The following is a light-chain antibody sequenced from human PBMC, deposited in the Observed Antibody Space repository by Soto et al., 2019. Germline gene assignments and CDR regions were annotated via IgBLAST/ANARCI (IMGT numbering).Light chain of an antibody. J-gene: IGLJ1*01. CDR2: EVT. V-gene: IGLV2-8*01. CDR1: SG. CDR3: SSYAGNYVYV. Sequence: QSALTQPPSASGSPGQSVTISCTGTSGVSWYQQHPGKAPKLLIYEVTKRPSGVPDRFSASKSDNTASLTISGLQAEDEADYYCSSYAGNYVYVFGSGTKLTVL.